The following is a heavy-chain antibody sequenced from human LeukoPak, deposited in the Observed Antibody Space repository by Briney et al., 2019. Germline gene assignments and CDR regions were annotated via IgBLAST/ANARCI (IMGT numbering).Heavy chain of an antibody. D-gene: IGHD3-10*01. CDR1: RYSFTAFY. CDR2: IHPRSGDT. CDR3: ARDGEYGSGSYYRGCFDY. Sequence: GASVKVSCKASRYSFTAFYIHWLRQAPGQGLEWMGWIHPRSGDTNYAQKFQGRVTMTRDTSINTAYTHLNSLRSDDTAEYYCARDGEYGSGSYYRGCFDYWGPGALVTVSS. J-gene: IGHJ4*02. V-gene: IGHV1-2*02.